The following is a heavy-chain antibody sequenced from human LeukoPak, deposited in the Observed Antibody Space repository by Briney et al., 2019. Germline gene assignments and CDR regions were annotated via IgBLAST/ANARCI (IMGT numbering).Heavy chain of an antibody. V-gene: IGHV4-34*01. D-gene: IGHD6-19*01. CDR1: GGSFSGYY. CDR2: INHSGST. J-gene: IGHJ4*02. Sequence: SETLSLTCAVYGGSFSGYYWSWIRQPPGKGLEWIGEINHSGSTNYNPSLKSRVTISVDTSKNQFSLQLNSVTPEDTAVYYCARDLVRTQWLPPPYDYWGQGTLVTVSS. CDR3: ARDLVRTQWLPPPYDY.